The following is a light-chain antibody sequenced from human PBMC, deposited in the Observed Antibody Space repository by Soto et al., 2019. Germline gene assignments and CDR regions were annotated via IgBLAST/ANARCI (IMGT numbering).Light chain of an antibody. V-gene: IGLV1-47*01. Sequence: QSALTQPPSASGTPGQRVTISCSGSDSNIGRNVVYWYQQLPGTAPKLLVYRSDQRPSGVPDRFSGSKSDTSASLAISGLRPEDESDYYCAACDDSLSGHYVFGTGTMVTVL. CDR1: DSNIGRNV. CDR3: AACDDSLSGHYV. CDR2: RSD. J-gene: IGLJ1*01.